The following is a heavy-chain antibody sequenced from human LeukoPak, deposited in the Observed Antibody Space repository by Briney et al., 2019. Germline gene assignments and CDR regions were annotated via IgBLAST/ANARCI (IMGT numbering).Heavy chain of an antibody. V-gene: IGHV4-39*07. CDR2: IYYSGST. Sequence: SETLSLTCAISGGSISGTPYYWGWIRQPPGKGLEWIGSIYYSGSTYYNPSLKNRLTISVDTSKNQFSLKLSSVTAADTAVYYCARASTIFGHFAYWGRGTLVTVSS. J-gene: IGHJ4*02. CDR1: GGSISGTPYY. D-gene: IGHD3-3*01. CDR3: ARASTIFGHFAY.